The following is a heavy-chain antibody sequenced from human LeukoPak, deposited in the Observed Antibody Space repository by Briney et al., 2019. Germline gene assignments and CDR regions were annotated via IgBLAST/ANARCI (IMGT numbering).Heavy chain of an antibody. D-gene: IGHD1-1*01. CDR1: GFXFSSYW. J-gene: IGHJ4*02. Sequence: GGSLRLSCAASGFXFSSYWITWVRQAPGKGLEWVANIKRDGSEGYYVDSVKGRFTISRDNAKNSLYLQMNSLRAEDTAVYYCATVEATGRGLDYWGQGTLVTVSS. CDR2: IKRDGSEG. V-gene: IGHV3-7*02. CDR3: ATVEATGRGLDY.